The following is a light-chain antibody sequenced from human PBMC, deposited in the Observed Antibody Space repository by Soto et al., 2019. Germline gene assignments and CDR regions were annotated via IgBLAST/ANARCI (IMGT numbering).Light chain of an antibody. Sequence: DIQLTQSPSFLSASVGDRVTITCRARQGISSYLAWYQQTPGKAPKLLIYAASTLQRGVPSRFSGSGSGTEFTLTISNLQPEDFATYYCQQFNNFLLTFGGGTKVEIK. V-gene: IGKV1-9*01. CDR1: QGISSY. CDR3: QQFNNFLLT. CDR2: AAS. J-gene: IGKJ4*01.